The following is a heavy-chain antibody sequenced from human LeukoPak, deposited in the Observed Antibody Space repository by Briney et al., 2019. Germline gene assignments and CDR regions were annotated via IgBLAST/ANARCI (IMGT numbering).Heavy chain of an antibody. CDR2: INSDGSST. J-gene: IGHJ4*02. Sequence: GGSLRLSCAASGFTFSSYWMHWVRQARGKGLVWVSRINSDGSSTSYADSVKGRFTISRDNAKNTLYLQMNSLRAEDTAVYYCASNGRYSSSWLLDYWGQGTLVTVSS. V-gene: IGHV3-74*01. D-gene: IGHD6-13*01. CDR3: ASNGRYSSSWLLDY. CDR1: GFTFSSYW.